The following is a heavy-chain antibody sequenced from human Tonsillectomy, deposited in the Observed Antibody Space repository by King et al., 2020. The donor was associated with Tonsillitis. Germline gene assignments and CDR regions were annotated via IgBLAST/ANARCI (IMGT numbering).Heavy chain of an antibody. D-gene: IGHD5-18*01. CDR2: MNSDGSST. CDR3: ARSPGGYSYGHFGY. J-gene: IGHJ4*02. V-gene: IGHV3-74*01. Sequence: VQLVESGGGLVQPGGSLRLSCAASGFTFSSYWMHWVRQAPGKGLVWVSRMNSDGSSTSYADTGKGQFTSSRDNAKKTLLLRMNRLRAEDTAVYYCARSPGGYSYGHFGYWGQGTLVTVSS. CDR1: GFTFSSYW.